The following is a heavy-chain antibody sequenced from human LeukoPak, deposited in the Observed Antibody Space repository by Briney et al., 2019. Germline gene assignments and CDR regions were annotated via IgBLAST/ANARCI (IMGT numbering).Heavy chain of an antibody. CDR3: AMGLRPSRDY. CDR2: IIPILGIA. J-gene: IGHJ4*02. V-gene: IGHV1-69*04. D-gene: IGHD3-16*01. Sequence: SVKVSCKASGGTFSSYAISWVRQAPGQGLGWMGRIIPILGIANYAQKFQGRVTITADKSTSTAYMELSSLRSEDTAVYYCAMGLRPSRDYWGQGTLVTVSS. CDR1: GGTFSSYA.